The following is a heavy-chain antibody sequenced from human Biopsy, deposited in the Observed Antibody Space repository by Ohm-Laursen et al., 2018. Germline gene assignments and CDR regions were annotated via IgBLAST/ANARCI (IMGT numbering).Heavy chain of an antibody. CDR3: VRDRGHYYDKSDYKIGDWV. CDR1: GFTFSTYW. CDR2: INSNGRST. D-gene: IGHD3-22*01. V-gene: IGHV3-74*03. J-gene: IGHJ4*01. Sequence: SLRLSCSASGFTFSTYWMQWVRQAPGKGLVWVSRINSNGRSTAYADSVKGRFTISRDNAKNSLYLQMNSLRVEDTALYYCVRDRGHYYDKSDYKIGDWVWGHGTLVTVSS.